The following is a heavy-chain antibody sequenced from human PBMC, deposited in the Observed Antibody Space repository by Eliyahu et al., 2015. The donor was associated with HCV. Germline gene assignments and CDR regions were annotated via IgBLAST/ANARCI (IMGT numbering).Heavy chain of an antibody. CDR3: AKVGEPYSYYDY. D-gene: IGHD4-11*01. V-gene: IGHV3-23*01. CDR2: ISGSGATT. CDR1: GFXFSTYA. J-gene: IGHJ4*02. Sequence: EVQLLESGGGLVQPGGSLRLSCAASGFXFSTYAINWVRQAPGKGLGWVSAISGSGATTYYTDSLKGRITISRDNSKNTVYLQMNSLRVEDSATYYCAKVGEPYSYYDYWGQGTLVTVST.